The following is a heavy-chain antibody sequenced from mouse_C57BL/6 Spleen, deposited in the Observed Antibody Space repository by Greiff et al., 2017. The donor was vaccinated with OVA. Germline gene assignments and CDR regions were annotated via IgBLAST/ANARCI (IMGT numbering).Heavy chain of an antibody. CDR3: ARHAGDGYDSYYAMDC. D-gene: IGHD2-2*01. CDR2: ISNGGGST. J-gene: IGHJ4*01. Sequence: EVKLVESGGGLVQPGGSLKLSCAASGFTFSDYYMYWVRQTPEKRLEWVAYISNGGGSTYYPDTVKGRFTISRDNAKNTLYLQMSRLKSDNTAMYYCARHAGDGYDSYYAMDCWGQGTSVTVSS. V-gene: IGHV5-12*01. CDR1: GFTFSDYY.